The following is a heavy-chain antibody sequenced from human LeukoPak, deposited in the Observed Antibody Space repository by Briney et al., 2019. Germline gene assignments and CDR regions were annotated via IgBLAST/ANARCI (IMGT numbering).Heavy chain of an antibody. V-gene: IGHV1-2*02. J-gene: IGHJ3*02. CDR1: GYTFTDYY. CDR3: ARGSEVGGTEKNALDI. D-gene: IGHD1-26*01. Sequence: ASVKVSCKTSGYTFTDYYINWVRQAPGQGLEWMGWINPNSVDTRYAQKFQDRVTMTRDTSITTAYMELSGLRSDDTALYYCARGSEVGGTEKNALDIWGQGTMVIVSS. CDR2: INPNSVDT.